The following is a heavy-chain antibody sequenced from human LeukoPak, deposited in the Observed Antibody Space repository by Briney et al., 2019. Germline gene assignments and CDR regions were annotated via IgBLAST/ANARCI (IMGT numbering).Heavy chain of an antibody. J-gene: IGHJ4*02. CDR1: GFTFSSYS. V-gene: IGHV3-48*01. Sequence: PGGSLRLSCVASGFTFSSYSMSWIRQAPGKGLEWISYFSSSGGITYYADSVKGRFTISRDNSKNTLYLQMNSLRAEDTAVYYCARDPPIQFLYYFDYWGQGTLVTVSS. D-gene: IGHD3-3*01. CDR3: ARDPPIQFLYYFDY. CDR2: FSSSGGIT.